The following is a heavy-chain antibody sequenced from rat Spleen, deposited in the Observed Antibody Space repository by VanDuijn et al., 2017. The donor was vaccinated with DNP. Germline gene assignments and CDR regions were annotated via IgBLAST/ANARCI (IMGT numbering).Heavy chain of an antibody. CDR1: GFTFSDYY. J-gene: IGHJ2*01. V-gene: IGHV5-25*01. Sequence: EVQLVESGGGLVQPGRSLKLSCAASGFTFSDYYMAWVRQAPTKGLEWVASISPSGDTTYHRDSVKGRFAISRDNAKSTLYLQMNSLRSEDMATYYCVRWNSGHFDYWGQGVMVTVSS. CDR3: VRWNSGHFDY. D-gene: IGHD4-3*01. CDR2: ISPSGDTT.